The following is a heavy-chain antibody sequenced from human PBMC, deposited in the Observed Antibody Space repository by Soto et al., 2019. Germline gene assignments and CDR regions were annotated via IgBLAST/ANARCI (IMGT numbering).Heavy chain of an antibody. CDR1: GGSISSYY. CDR3: ARDLSQWLVPGWFDP. Sequence: PPETVSLTCTVSGGSISSYYWSWIRQPAGKGLEWIGRIYTSGSTNYNPSLKSRVTMSVDTSKNQFSLKLSSVTAADTAVYYCARDLSQWLVPGWFDPWGQGTLVTVSS. J-gene: IGHJ5*02. CDR2: IYTSGST. D-gene: IGHD6-19*01. V-gene: IGHV4-4*07.